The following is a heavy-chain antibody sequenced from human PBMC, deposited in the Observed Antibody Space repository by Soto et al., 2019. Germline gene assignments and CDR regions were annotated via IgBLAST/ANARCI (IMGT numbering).Heavy chain of an antibody. D-gene: IGHD5-12*01. Sequence: QVQLQQWGAGLLKPSETLSLNCAVTGGSLSGYYWSWIRQPPGKGLEWIGEVKDGGHTNYSPSLRGRGTISSDTSNNQFSLRLNSVTAADTSVYYCARGQEGVVATHWDQGSLVTVSS. CDR3: ARGQEGVVATH. CDR2: VKDGGHT. V-gene: IGHV4-34*01. J-gene: IGHJ4*02. CDR1: GGSLSGYY.